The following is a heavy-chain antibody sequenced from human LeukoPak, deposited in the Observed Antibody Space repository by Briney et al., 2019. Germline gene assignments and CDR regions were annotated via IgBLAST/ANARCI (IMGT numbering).Heavy chain of an antibody. CDR2: MNPNSGNT. CDR3: ARGFSLRFLEWLLRGWYFDL. J-gene: IGHJ2*01. D-gene: IGHD3-3*01. CDR1: GYTFTSYD. Sequence: ASVKVSCKASGYTFTSYDINWVRQATGQGLEWMGWMNPNSGNTGYAQKFQGRVTMTRNTSISTAYMELSSLRSEDTAVYYCARGFSLRFLEWLLRGWYFDLWGRGTLVTVSS. V-gene: IGHV1-8*01.